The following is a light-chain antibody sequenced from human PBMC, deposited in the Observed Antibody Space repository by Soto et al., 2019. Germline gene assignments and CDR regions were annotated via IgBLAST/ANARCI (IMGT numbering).Light chain of an antibody. J-gene: IGKJ1*01. CDR1: QAVNTR. CDR2: LTS. Sequence: EIVLTQSPATLSSFPGDRAPLSGRASQAVNTRLAWYQHKPGQAPRLLIYLTSNRAAGIPARFSGSGSGTDFTLTISDVEPEDFAVYYCHQRQSWPRTFGQGTKVDIK. CDR3: HQRQSWPRT. V-gene: IGKV3-11*01.